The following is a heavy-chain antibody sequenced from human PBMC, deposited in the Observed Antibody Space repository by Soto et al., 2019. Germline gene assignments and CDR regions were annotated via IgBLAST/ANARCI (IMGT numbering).Heavy chain of an antibody. CDR2: IDWDDDK. J-gene: IGHJ6*02. V-gene: IGHV2-70*01. CDR3: ARSSRLYCSSTSCSYYYGMDV. Sequence: SGPTLVNPTQTLTLTCTFSGFSLSTSGMCVSWIRQPPGKALEWLALIDWDDDKYYSTSLKTRLTISKDTSKNQVVLTMTNMDPVDTATYYCARSSRLYCSSTSCSYYYGMDVWGQGTTVTAP. CDR1: GFSLSTSGMC. D-gene: IGHD2-2*01.